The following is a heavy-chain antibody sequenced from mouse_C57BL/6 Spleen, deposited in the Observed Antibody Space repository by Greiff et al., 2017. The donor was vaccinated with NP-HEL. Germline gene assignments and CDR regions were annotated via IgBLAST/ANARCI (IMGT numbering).Heavy chain of an antibody. Sequence: QVQLQQPGAELVEPGASVKMSCKASGYTFTSYWITWVKQRPGQGLEWIGDIYPGSGSTNYNEKFKSKATLTVDTSSSTAYMQLSSLTSEDSAVYYCARWLDYYGSRGDYWGQGTTLTVSS. J-gene: IGHJ2*01. D-gene: IGHD1-1*01. CDR2: IYPGSGST. CDR1: GYTFTSYW. CDR3: ARWLDYYGSRGDY. V-gene: IGHV1-55*01.